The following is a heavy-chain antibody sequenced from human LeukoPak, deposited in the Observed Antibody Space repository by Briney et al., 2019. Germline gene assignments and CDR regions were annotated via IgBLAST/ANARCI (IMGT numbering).Heavy chain of an antibody. CDR3: ARGNWGRPLYWYFAL. J-gene: IGHJ2*01. CDR1: GDSVSSNSAA. D-gene: IGHD7-27*01. V-gene: IGHV6-1*01. CDR2: TYYRSKWYN. Sequence: SQTLSLSCAISGDSVSSNSAAWNWIRQTTSRGLEWLGRTYYRSKWYNDYAVSVKSRITINPDTSKNQFALQLNSVTPEDTAVYYCARGNWGRPLYWYFALWGRRTLVTVSS.